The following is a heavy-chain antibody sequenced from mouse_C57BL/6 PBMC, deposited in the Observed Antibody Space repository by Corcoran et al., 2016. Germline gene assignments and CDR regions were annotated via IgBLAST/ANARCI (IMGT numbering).Heavy chain of an antibody. CDR2: IDPGSGNT. D-gene: IGHD4-1*01. CDR1: GYSFTSYY. V-gene: IGHV1-66*01. J-gene: IGHJ1*01. Sequence: QVQLQQSGPELVKPGASVKISCKASGYSFTSYYIHWVKQMPGQGLEWIGWIDPGSGNTKYNEKFKGKATLTADTSSSTADMQLSSLTSEDSAVYYCARDWDVGPYWYFDVWGSGTTVTVSS. CDR3: ARDWDVGPYWYFDV.